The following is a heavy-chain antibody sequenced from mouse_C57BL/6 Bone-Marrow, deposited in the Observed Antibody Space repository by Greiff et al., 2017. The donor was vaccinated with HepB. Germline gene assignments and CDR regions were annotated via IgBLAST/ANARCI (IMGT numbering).Heavy chain of an antibody. CDR1: GFSFNTYA. Sequence: EVQLVESGGGLVQPKGSLKLSCAASGFSFNTYAMNWVRQAPGKGLEWVARIRSKSNNYATYYADSVKDRFTISRDDSESMLYLQMNNLKTEDTAMYYCVRPAFYYYGSSYDYAMDYWGQGTSVTVSS. V-gene: IGHV10-1*01. J-gene: IGHJ4*01. CDR3: VRPAFYYYGSSYDYAMDY. D-gene: IGHD1-1*01. CDR2: IRSKSNNYAT.